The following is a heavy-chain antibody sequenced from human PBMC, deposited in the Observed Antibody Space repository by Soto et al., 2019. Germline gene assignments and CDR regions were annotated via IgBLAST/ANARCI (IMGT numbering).Heavy chain of an antibody. J-gene: IGHJ4*02. V-gene: IGHV1-69*12. Sequence: QVQLVQSGAEVKKPGSSVKVSCKASGGTFSSYALSWVRQAPGQGLEWMGGIIPIFGTANYAQKFQGRVTITADESTSTADMELSSLGSEDTAVYYCARSIGGGSYPIYYFDYWGQGTLVTVSS. CDR1: GGTFSSYA. CDR2: IIPIFGTA. CDR3: ARSIGGGSYPIYYFDY. D-gene: IGHD1-26*01.